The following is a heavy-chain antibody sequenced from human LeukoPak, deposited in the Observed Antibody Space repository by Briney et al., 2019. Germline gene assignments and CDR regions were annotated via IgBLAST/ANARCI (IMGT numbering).Heavy chain of an antibody. CDR1: GFTFSSNY. Sequence: GGSLRLSCAASGFTFSSNYMSWVRQAPGKGLEWVSVIYSGGSTYYADSVKGRFTISRDNSKNTLYLQMNSLRAEDTAVYYCARETIWFGELTTDYWGQGTLVTVSS. CDR3: ARETIWFGELTTDY. V-gene: IGHV3-66*01. J-gene: IGHJ4*02. CDR2: IYSGGST. D-gene: IGHD3-10*01.